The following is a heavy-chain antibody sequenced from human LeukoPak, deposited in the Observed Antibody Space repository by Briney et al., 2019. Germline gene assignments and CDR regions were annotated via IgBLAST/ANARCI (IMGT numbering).Heavy chain of an antibody. V-gene: IGHV3-23*01. J-gene: IGHJ4*02. CDR3: AKGKAELRFLEWLYLFDY. Sequence: GRSLRLSCAASGFTFSSYAMSWVRQAPGKGLEWVSAISGSGGSTYYADSVKGRFTISRDNSKNTLYLQMNSLRAEDTAVYYCAKGKAELRFLEWLYLFDYWGQGTLVTVSS. CDR1: GFTFSSYA. CDR2: ISGSGGST. D-gene: IGHD3-3*01.